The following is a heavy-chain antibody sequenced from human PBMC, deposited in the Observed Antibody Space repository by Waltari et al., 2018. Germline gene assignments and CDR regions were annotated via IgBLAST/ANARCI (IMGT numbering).Heavy chain of an antibody. CDR1: GGTFSSYA. CDR2: IIPIFGTA. D-gene: IGHD3-10*01. Sequence: QVQLVQSGAEVKKTGSSVKVSCKASGGTFSSYAISWVRQAPGQGLEWMGGIIPIFGTANYAQKFQGRVTITADESTSTAYMELSSLRSEDTAVYYCARDDGYGSGSYYNPKLDYWGQGTLVTVSS. V-gene: IGHV1-69*01. J-gene: IGHJ4*02. CDR3: ARDDGYGSGSYYNPKLDY.